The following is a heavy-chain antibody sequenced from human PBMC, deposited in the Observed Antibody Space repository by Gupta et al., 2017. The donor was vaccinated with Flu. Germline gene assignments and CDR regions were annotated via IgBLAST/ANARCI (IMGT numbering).Heavy chain of an antibody. V-gene: IGHV5-51*03. CDR2: IDPGDSEI. J-gene: IGHJ6*02. CDR1: GYNFVNHW. CDR3: ARRGFGMDV. Sequence: EVQLVQSAAEVKKPGESLKISCKGPGYNFVNHWIAWVRQMPGKGLEWVGIIDPGDSEIKYSPPFQGQITFSVDKSISTAYLQWSSLKASDSGTYYCARRGFGMDVWGQGTTVTVSS.